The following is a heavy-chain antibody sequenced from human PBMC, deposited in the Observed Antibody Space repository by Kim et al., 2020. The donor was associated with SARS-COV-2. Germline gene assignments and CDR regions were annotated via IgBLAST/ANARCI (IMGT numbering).Heavy chain of an antibody. V-gene: IGHV3-53*01. Sequence: GGSLRLSCAASGFSVSSNYMSWVRQAPGKGLEWVSVIFGGGDTSYADSVKGRFTVSRDNSKNTVYLQMNSLRVDDTAVYYCARTRAINNWFDPWGQGTLVTVSS. J-gene: IGHJ5*02. CDR2: IFGGGDT. CDR3: ARTRAINNWFDP. CDR1: GFSVSSNY.